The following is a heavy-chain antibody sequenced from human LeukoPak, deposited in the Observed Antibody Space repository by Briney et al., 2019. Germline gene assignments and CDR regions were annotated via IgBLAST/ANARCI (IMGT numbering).Heavy chain of an antibody. V-gene: IGHV3-23*01. CDR3: ARDKSWTGTTLGAFDI. D-gene: IGHD1-7*01. J-gene: IGHJ3*02. CDR2: ISGSGGST. Sequence: PGGSLRLSCAASGFTFSSYAMSWVRQAPGKGLEWVSAISGSGGSTYYADSVKGRFTISRDNSKNTLYLQMNSLRVEDTAVYYCARDKSWTGTTLGAFDIWGQGTMVTVSS. CDR1: GFTFSSYA.